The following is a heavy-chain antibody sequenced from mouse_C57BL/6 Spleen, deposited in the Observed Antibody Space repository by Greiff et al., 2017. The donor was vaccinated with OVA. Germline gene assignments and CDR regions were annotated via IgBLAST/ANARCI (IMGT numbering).Heavy chain of an antibody. CDR2: INPNNGGT. D-gene: IGHD2-3*01. V-gene: IGHV1-26*01. CDR3: ARRGDDGYHDY. J-gene: IGHJ2*01. CDR1: GYTFTDYY. Sequence: VQLQQSGPELVKPGASVKISCKASGYTFTDYYMNWVKQSHGKSLEWIGDINPNNGGTSYNQKFKGKATLTVDKSSSTAYMELRSLTSEDSAVYYCARRGDDGYHDYWGQGTTLTVSS.